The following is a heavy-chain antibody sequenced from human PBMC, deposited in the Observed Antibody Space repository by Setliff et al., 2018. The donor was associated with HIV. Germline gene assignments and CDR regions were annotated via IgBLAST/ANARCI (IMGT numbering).Heavy chain of an antibody. D-gene: IGHD3-3*01. Sequence: SETLSLTCGVSGYSIRSGYYWGWIRQPPGKGLEWIGSIYESGSPYYNSSLKSRVTISVDTSKNQFSLNLSSGTAADTAVYYCARQTYKSGRYDSWGQGTLVTVSS. CDR3: ARQTYKSGRYDS. V-gene: IGHV4-38-2*01. CDR1: GYSIRSGYY. CDR2: IYESGSP. J-gene: IGHJ5*01.